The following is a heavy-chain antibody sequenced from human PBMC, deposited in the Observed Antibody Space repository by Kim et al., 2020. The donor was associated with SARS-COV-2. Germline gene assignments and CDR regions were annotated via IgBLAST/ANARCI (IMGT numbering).Heavy chain of an antibody. CDR1: GYTFTSYG. CDR2: ISAYNGNT. D-gene: IGHD6-19*01. J-gene: IGHJ3*02. Sequence: ASVKVSCKASGYTFTSYGISWVRQAPGQGLEWMGWISAYNGNTNYAQKLQGRVTMTTDTSTSTAYMELRSLRSDDTAVYYCARVFLNSKSSSGWFMYLDAFDIWGQGTMVTVSS. CDR3: ARVFLNSKSSSGWFMYLDAFDI. V-gene: IGHV1-18*01.